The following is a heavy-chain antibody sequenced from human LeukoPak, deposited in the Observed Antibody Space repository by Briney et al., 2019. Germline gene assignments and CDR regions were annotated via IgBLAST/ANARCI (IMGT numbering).Heavy chain of an antibody. J-gene: IGHJ4*02. CDR1: GFTFGDYA. D-gene: IGHD3-3*01. V-gene: IGHV3-49*03. CDR3: TRDPVGIFGVVILDY. Sequence: GGSLRLSCTASGFTFGDYAMSWFRQAPGKGLEWVGFIRSKAYGGTTEYAASVKGRFTISRDDSKSIAYLQMNSLKTEDTAVYYCTRDPVGIFGVVILDYWGQGTLVTVSS. CDR2: IRSKAYGGTT.